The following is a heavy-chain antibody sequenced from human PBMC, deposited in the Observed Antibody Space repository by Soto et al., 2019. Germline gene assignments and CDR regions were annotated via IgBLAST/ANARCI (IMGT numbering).Heavy chain of an antibody. CDR1: GDSVSSNSAA. J-gene: IGHJ6*02. V-gene: IGHV6-1*01. CDR3: ARDRYCSGGSCYAPTNYYYYYGMDV. CDR2: TYYRSKWYN. D-gene: IGHD2-15*01. Sequence: SQTLSLTCAISGDSVSSNSAAWNWIRQSPSRGLEWLGRTYYRSKWYNDYAVSVKSRITINPDTSKNQFSLQLNSVTPEDTAVYYCARDRYCSGGSCYAPTNYYYYYGMDVWGQGTTVTVSS.